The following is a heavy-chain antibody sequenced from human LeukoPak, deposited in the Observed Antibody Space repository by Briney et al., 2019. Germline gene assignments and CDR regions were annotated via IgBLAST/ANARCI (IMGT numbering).Heavy chain of an antibody. V-gene: IGHV4-4*07. J-gene: IGHJ4*02. CDR3: VRDTSYGDYFDY. D-gene: IGHD4-17*01. CDR2: IYTSGST. Sequence: SETLSLTCTVSGGSISSYYWSWIRQPAGKGLEWIGRIYTSGSTNYNPSLKSRVTMSVDTSKNQFSLKLSSVTAADTAVYYCVRDTSYGDYFDYWGQGTLVTVSS. CDR1: GGSISSYY.